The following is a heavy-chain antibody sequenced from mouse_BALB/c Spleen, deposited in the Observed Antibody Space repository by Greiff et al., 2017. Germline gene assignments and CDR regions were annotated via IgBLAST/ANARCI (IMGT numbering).Heavy chain of an antibody. J-gene: IGHJ4*01. D-gene: IGHD2-2*01. CDR3: ARGGYDGYSALDY. V-gene: IGHV1-69*02. CDR2: IDPSDSET. Sequence: QVQLQQPGAELVKPGAPVKLSCKASGYTFTSYWMNWVKQRPGRGLEWIGRIDPSDSETHYNQKFTDKATLTVDKSSSTTYIQLSSLTSEDSAVYYCARGGYDGYSALDYWGQGTSVTVSS. CDR1: GYTFTSYW.